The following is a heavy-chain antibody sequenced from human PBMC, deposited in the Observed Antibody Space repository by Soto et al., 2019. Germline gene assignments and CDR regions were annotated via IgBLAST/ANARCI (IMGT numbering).Heavy chain of an antibody. CDR3: AHRGYYDSSGYYLYDY. D-gene: IGHD3-22*01. Sequence: QITLKESGPTLVKPTQTLTLTCTFSGFSLSTSGVGVGWIRQPPGKALEWLALIYWDDDKRYSPSLKSRLTITXXTXKXRVVLTMTNMDPVDTATYYCAHRGYYDSSGYYLYDYWGQGTLVTVSS. CDR2: IYWDDDK. J-gene: IGHJ4*02. V-gene: IGHV2-5*02. CDR1: GFSLSTSGVG.